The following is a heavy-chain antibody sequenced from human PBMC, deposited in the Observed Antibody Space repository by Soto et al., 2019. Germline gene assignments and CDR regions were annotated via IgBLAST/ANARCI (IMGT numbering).Heavy chain of an antibody. D-gene: IGHD1-20*01. V-gene: IGHV4-59*04. J-gene: IGHJ4*02. CDR2: IYYTGFT. Sequence: PSETLSLTCTVSGGSISNYYWNWIRQPPGEGLEWIAYIYYTGFTSYNPSLESRVSVSVDTSKNQFSLKVSGVSAADTAVYYCATSQKGYNWNYFDHWGQGALVTVSS. CDR1: GGSISNYY. CDR3: ATSQKGYNWNYFDH.